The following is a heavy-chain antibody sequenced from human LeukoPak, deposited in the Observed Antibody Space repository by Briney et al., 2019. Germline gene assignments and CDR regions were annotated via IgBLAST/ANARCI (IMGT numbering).Heavy chain of an antibody. Sequence: GGSLRLSCAASGFTFSDYYMSWIRQAPGKGLEWVSYISSSGSTIYYADSVKGRFTISRDNAKNSLYLQMNSLRAGDTAVYYCAGDSSPIDFWSGYAYWGQGTLVNVSS. CDR2: ISSSGSTI. D-gene: IGHD3-3*01. J-gene: IGHJ4*02. CDR1: GFTFSDYY. CDR3: AGDSSPIDFWSGYAY. V-gene: IGHV3-11*04.